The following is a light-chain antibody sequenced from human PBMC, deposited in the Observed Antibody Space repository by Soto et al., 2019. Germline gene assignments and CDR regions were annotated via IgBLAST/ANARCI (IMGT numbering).Light chain of an antibody. CDR2: GAS. CDR1: QFLSSY. CDR3: QQYNNWPPIT. V-gene: IGKV3-15*01. J-gene: IGKJ5*01. Sequence: EVVLTQSPVTLSLSPGERASLSCRASQFLSSYLAWYQQIPGQAPRLLIYGASTRATGIPGRFSGSGSGTEFTLTISSLQSEDFAVYYCQQYNNWPPITFGQGTRLE.